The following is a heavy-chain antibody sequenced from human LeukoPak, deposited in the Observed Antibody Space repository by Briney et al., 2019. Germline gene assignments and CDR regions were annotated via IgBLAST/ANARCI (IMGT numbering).Heavy chain of an antibody. CDR3: ARSLDDFWSGYYPIDY. V-gene: IGHV4-38-2*01. Sequence: PSETLSLTCAVSGCSISSGYYWGWIRQPPGKGLEWIGSIYHSGSTYYNPSLKSRVTISVDTSKNQFSLKLSSVAAADTAVYYCARSLDDFWSGYYPIDYWGQGTLVTVSS. CDR2: IYHSGST. J-gene: IGHJ4*02. D-gene: IGHD3-3*01. CDR1: GCSISSGYY.